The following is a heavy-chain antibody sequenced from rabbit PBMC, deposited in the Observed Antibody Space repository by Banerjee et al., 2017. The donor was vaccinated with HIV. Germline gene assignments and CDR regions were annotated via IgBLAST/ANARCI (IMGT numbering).Heavy chain of an antibody. CDR1: GFSFSSGYY. J-gene: IGHJ4*01. Sequence: QSLEESGGDLVKPGASLTLTCTASGFSFSSGYYMCWVRQAPGKGLEWIGCIYTGSGSTHYATWAKGRFTISKTSSTTVTLQMTSLTAADTATYFCARGGGAVGDGYNLWGPGTLVTVS. CDR2: IYTGSGST. CDR3: ARGGGAVGDGYNL. D-gene: IGHD2-1*01. V-gene: IGHV1S40*01.